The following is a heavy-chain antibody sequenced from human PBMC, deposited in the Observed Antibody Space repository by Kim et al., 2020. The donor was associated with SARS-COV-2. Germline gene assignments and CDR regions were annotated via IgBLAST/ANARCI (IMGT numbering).Heavy chain of an antibody. CDR1: GFTFSSYA. Sequence: GGSLRLSCAASGFTFSSYAMSWVRQAPGKGLEWVSAISGSGGSTYYADSVKGRFTISRDNSKNTLYLQMNSLRAEDTAVYYCAKDPTIFGVVIIPVLLDYCGQGTLVTVSS. J-gene: IGHJ4*02. CDR2: ISGSGGST. V-gene: IGHV3-23*01. CDR3: AKDPTIFGVVIIPVLLDY. D-gene: IGHD3-3*01.